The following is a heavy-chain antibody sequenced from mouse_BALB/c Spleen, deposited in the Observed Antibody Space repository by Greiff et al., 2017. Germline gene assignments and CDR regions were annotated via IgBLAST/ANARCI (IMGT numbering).Heavy chain of an antibody. CDR1: GYAFTNYL. CDR2: INPGSGGT. J-gene: IGHJ2*01. Sequence: QVQLQQSGAELVRPGTSVKVSCKASGYAFTNYLIEWVKQRPGQGLEWIGVINPGSGGTNYNEKFKGKATLTADKSSSTAYMQLSSLTSDDSAVYFCARSDHLLRPFDYWGQGTTLTVSS. V-gene: IGHV1-54*01. D-gene: IGHD1-2*01. CDR3: ARSDHLLRPFDY.